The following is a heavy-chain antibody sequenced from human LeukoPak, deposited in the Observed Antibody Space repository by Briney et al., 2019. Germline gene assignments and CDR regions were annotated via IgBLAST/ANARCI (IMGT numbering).Heavy chain of an antibody. CDR1: GYTFTTYY. Sequence: ASVKVCCKASGYTFTTYYLHLVREAPGQGLEWMGLINPSGGSTSYAQKFQGRVTMTRDTSTGTVYTEMSSLRSEDTAVYYCARVVRDGVGSYHFDNWGQGTLVTVS. V-gene: IGHV1-46*01. CDR3: ARVVRDGVGSYHFDN. CDR2: INPSGGST. J-gene: IGHJ4*02. D-gene: IGHD3-10*01.